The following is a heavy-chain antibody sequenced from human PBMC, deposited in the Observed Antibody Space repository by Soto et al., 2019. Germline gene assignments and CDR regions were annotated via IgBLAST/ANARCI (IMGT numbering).Heavy chain of an antibody. CDR1: GFSFVNYA. J-gene: IGHJ4*02. Sequence: PGGSLRLSCAASGFSFVNYAMNWVRQAPGKGLEWVSGLSGSGTSTYYADSVKGRFTISRDNSRHTLFLQMNSLTADDPAVYDCAKATTSAGWFNPFDSWGQGALVTVSS. D-gene: IGHD1-7*01. CDR3: AKATTSAGWFNPFDS. V-gene: IGHV3-23*01. CDR2: LSGSGTST.